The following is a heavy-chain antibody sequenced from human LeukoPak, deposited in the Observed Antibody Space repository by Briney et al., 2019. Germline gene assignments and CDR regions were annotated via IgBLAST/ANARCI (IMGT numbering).Heavy chain of an antibody. CDR2: IFYSGTT. D-gene: IGHD3-22*01. Sequence: SETLSPTCTVSGGSISSYYWSWIRQPPGKGLEWIGFIFYSGTTNYNPSLKSRVTISVDTSKNQFSLKLSSVTVADTAVYYCARGGWNKFDYWGQGTLVTVSS. J-gene: IGHJ4*02. CDR1: GGSISSYY. CDR3: ARGGWNKFDY. V-gene: IGHV4-59*01.